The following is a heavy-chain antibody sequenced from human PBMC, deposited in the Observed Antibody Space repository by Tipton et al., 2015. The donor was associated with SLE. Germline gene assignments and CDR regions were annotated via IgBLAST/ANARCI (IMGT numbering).Heavy chain of an antibody. CDR3: ARVSGYSGFGMYYFDY. CDR2: IGGDGGT. J-gene: IGHJ4*02. V-gene: IGHV3-23*01. CDR1: GFTFKNTV. D-gene: IGHD5-12*01. Sequence: GSLRLSCAASGFTFKNTVISWVRQAPGKGLEWVSSIGGDGGTNYADSVKGRFTISRDNSKNTLYLQMNSVTAEDTAVYYCARVSGYSGFGMYYFDYWGQGTLVTVSS.